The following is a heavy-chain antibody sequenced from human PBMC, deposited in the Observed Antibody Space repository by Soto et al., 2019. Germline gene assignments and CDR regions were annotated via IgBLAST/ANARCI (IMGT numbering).Heavy chain of an antibody. Sequence: GGSPKSSCEAYGYSVKKYRSSGVRQVTGKGSEGMGRIDPSDSYTNYSPSFQGHVTISADKSINTAYLQWSSLKASDTAMYYCATYRSGDSCYLAYSYYGMDVPGQGRTVTVS. CDR2: IDPSDSYT. V-gene: IGHV5-10-1*01. D-gene: IGHD2-15*01. CDR1: GYSVKKYR. J-gene: IGHJ6*02. CDR3: ATYRSGDSCYLAYSYYGMDV.